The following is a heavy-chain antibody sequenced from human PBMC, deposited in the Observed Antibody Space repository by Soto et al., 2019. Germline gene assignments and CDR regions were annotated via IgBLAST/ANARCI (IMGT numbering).Heavy chain of an antibody. CDR1: GGSISSYY. J-gene: IGHJ5*02. V-gene: IGHV4-59*01. D-gene: IGHD3-10*01. Sequence: QVQLQESGPGLVKPSETLSLTCTVSGGSISSYYWSWIRQPPGKGLEWIGYIYYSGRTNYNPSLKSRVTISEDTSKNQCSLKPSSGTAADTAVYYCAGLPRYWRGGWFDPWGQGTLVTVSS. CDR3: AGLPRYWRGGWFDP. CDR2: IYYSGRT.